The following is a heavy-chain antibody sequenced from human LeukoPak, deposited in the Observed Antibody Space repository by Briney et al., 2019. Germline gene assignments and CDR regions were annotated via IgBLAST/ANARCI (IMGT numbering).Heavy chain of an antibody. J-gene: IGHJ4*02. V-gene: IGHV3-9*01. CDR2: ISWNSGSI. D-gene: IGHD6-19*01. CDR3: AKEQWGEYYFDY. Sequence: WIRQPPGKGLEWVSGISWNSGSIGYADSVKGRFTISRDNAKNSLYLQMKSLRAEDTALYYCAKEQWGEYYFDYWGQGTLVTVSS.